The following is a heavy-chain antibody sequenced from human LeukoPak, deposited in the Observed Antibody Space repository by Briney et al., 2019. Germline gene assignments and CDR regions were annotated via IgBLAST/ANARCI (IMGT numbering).Heavy chain of an antibody. CDR3: ARLSGTVAGTPEVDY. Sequence: PSETLSLTCAVSGGSISSDNWWSWIRQPPGKGLEWIGEVLRSGSTNYNPSLKSRVTMSIDKSKNQFSLKVNSVTAADTAVYYCARLSGTVAGTPEVDYWGQGTLVTVSS. CDR2: VLRSGST. J-gene: IGHJ4*02. V-gene: IGHV4-4*02. CDR1: GGSISSDNW. D-gene: IGHD6-19*01.